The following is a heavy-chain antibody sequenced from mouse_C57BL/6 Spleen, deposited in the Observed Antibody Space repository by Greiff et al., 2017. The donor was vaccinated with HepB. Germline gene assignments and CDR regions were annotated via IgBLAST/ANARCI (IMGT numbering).Heavy chain of an antibody. CDR3: VRRGLSYGGAMDY. D-gene: IGHD3-1*01. CDR2: IRSKSNNYAS. J-gene: IGHJ4*01. CDR1: GFSFNTYA. V-gene: IGHV10-1*01. Sequence: EVKLVESGGGLVQPKGSLKLSCAASGFSFNTYAMNWVRPAPGKGLEWVARIRSKSNNYASYYADSVKDRFTISRDDSESMLYLQMNNLKTEDTAMYYCVRRGLSYGGAMDYWGQGTSVTVSS.